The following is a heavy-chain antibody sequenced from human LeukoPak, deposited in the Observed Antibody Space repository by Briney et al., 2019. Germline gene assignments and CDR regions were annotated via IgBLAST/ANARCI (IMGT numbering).Heavy chain of an antibody. J-gene: IGHJ4*02. D-gene: IGHD2-2*02. V-gene: IGHV3-30*01. CDR3: ARGGLGDCSSTSCYNFHYFDY. CDR2: ISYDGGSG. CDR1: GFIFSSYA. Sequence: GRSLRLSCSASGFIFSSYAMHWVRQAPGKGQERMSIISYDGGSGDYADSVRGRFTLSRDNSKNTLYLEMNSLRPEDTAVYYCARGGLGDCSSTSCYNFHYFDYWGQGALVTVSS.